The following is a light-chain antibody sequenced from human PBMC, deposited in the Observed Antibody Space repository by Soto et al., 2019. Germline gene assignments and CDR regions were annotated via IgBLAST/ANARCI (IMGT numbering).Light chain of an antibody. CDR1: SSDVGGYNY. Sequence: QSALTQPPSASGSPGQSVTISCTGTSSDVGGYNYVSWYQQHPGKAPKHMIYEVSQRPSGVPDRFSGSKSGYTASLTVSGLQAEDEADYYCSSYAGSNNLVFGGGTKLTVL. V-gene: IGLV2-8*01. J-gene: IGLJ2*01. CDR3: SSYAGSNNLV. CDR2: EVS.